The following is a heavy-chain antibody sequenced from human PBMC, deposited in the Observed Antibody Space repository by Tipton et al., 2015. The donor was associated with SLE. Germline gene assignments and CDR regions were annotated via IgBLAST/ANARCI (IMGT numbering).Heavy chain of an antibody. CDR2: IKQDGSEK. V-gene: IGHV3-7*01. J-gene: IGHJ3*02. D-gene: IGHD2-15*01. CDR3: ARSYCSGGRCNSKAFDI. Sequence: SLRLSCAASGFTFSSYWMSWVRQAPGKGLEWVANIKQDGSEKYYVDSVKGRFTISRDNAKNSLYLQMNSLRAEDTAVYYCARSYCSGGRCNSKAFDIWDQGTMVTVSS. CDR1: GFTFSSYW.